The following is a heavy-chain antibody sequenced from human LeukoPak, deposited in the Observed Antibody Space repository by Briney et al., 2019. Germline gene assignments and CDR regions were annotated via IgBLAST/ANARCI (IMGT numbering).Heavy chain of an antibody. Sequence: GGSLRLSCAASGFTFSNAWMSWVRQAPGKGLEWVGRIKSKTDGGTTDYTAPVKGRFTISRDDSKSTLYLQMNSLKTEDTAVCYCTTLSDSSGYYIGAFDIWGQGTMVTVSS. CDR2: IKSKTDGGTT. CDR3: TTLSDSSGYYIGAFDI. V-gene: IGHV3-15*01. D-gene: IGHD3-22*01. J-gene: IGHJ3*02. CDR1: GFTFSNAW.